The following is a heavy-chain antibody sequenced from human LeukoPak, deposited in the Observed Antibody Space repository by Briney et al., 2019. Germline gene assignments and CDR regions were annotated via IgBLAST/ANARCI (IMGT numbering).Heavy chain of an antibody. CDR3: ASGPRRAVGTLWN. D-gene: IGHD4-23*01. CDR2: IYSSGST. J-gene: IGHJ4*02. V-gene: IGHV4-4*07. CDR1: GDSISNYY. Sequence: SETLSLTCSVSGDSISNYYWSWIRQSAGKGLEWIGRIYSSGSTDYNPSLKSRVTISVDTSKNQFSMKLSSVTAADTAVYYCASGPRRAVGTLWNWGQGTLVTVSS.